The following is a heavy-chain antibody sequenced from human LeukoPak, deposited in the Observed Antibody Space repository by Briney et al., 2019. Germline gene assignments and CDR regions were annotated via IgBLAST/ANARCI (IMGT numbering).Heavy chain of an antibody. CDR1: GYTFASYD. J-gene: IGHJ5*02. D-gene: IGHD3-22*01. CDR2: MNPNSGNT. V-gene: IGHV1-8*03. CDR3: ARGPYTHYDSSGDYFNSFDA. Sequence: ASVKVSCKASGYTFASYDINWVRQATGQGLEWMGWMNPNSGNTGYAQKFQGRVTITMNTSISTAYMELSSLTSEDTAVYYCARGPYTHYDSSGDYFNSFDAWGQGTLVTVSS.